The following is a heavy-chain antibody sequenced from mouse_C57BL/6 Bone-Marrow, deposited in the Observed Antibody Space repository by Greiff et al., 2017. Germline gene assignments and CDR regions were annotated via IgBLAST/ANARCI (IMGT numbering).Heavy chain of an antibody. Sequence: VQLQQSGPELVKPGASVKMSCKASGYTFTDYNMHWVKQSHGKSLEWIGYINPNNGGTSYNQKFKGKATLTVNKSSSTAYMELRSLTSEDSAVXYCARYYGSSYGGYAMDYWGQGTSVTVSS. J-gene: IGHJ4*01. V-gene: IGHV1-22*01. D-gene: IGHD1-1*01. CDR3: ARYYGSSYGGYAMDY. CDR1: GYTFTDYN. CDR2: INPNNGGT.